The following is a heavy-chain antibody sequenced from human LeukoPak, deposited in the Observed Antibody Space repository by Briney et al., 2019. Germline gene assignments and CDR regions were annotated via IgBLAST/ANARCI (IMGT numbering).Heavy chain of an antibody. CDR3: AGTLGDDYDGSASYGVFHY. D-gene: IGHD3-22*01. CDR1: GGSITNYY. V-gene: IGHV4-59*03. J-gene: IGHJ4*02. Sequence: PSETLSLTCTVSGGSITNYYWNWIRRPPGMGLEWIGYFYYTGSTNHYPSLKSRVTMSLDTSKNQFSLKLTSVTAADTAVYYCAGTLGDDYDGSASYGVFHYWGQGTLVTVSS. CDR2: FYYTGST.